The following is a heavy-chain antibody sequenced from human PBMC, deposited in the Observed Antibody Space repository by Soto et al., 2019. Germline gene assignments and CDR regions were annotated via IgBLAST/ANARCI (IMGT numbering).Heavy chain of an antibody. V-gene: IGHV3-74*01. D-gene: IGHD4-4*01. Sequence: GGSLRLSCAASGFTLSSYWMHWVRQAPGKGLVWVSRINSDESSTTYADSVKGRFTISRDNAKNTLYLQINSLRVDDTAVYYCARPGVTTVTNVWFDSWGQGTLVTVSS. CDR2: INSDESST. J-gene: IGHJ5*01. CDR1: GFTLSSYW. CDR3: ARPGVTTVTNVWFDS.